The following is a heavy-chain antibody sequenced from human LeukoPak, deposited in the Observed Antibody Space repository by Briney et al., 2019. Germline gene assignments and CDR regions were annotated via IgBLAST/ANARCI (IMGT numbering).Heavy chain of an antibody. CDR3: AREVGSSWYPDNYFDY. V-gene: IGHV3-21*01. CDR2: ISSSSSYI. Sequence: SGGSLRLSCAASGFTFSSYSMNWVRQAPGKGLEWVSSISSSSSYIYYADSVKGRFTISRDNAKNSLYLQMNSLRAEDTAVYYCAREVGSSWYPDNYFDYWGQGTLVTVSS. J-gene: IGHJ4*02. D-gene: IGHD6-13*01. CDR1: GFTFSSYS.